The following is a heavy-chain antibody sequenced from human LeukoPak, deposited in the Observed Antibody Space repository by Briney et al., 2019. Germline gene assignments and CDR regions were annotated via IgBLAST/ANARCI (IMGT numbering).Heavy chain of an antibody. CDR3: AREGALYSGYLDEDY. D-gene: IGHD5-12*01. CDR2: INPNSGGT. Sequence: ASEKVSCKASGYTFTGYYMHWVRQAPGQGLEWMGWINPNSGGTNYAQKFQGRVTMTRDTSISTAYMELSRLRSDDTAVYYCAREGALYSGYLDEDYWGQGTLVTVSS. CDR1: GYTFTGYY. V-gene: IGHV1-2*02. J-gene: IGHJ4*02.